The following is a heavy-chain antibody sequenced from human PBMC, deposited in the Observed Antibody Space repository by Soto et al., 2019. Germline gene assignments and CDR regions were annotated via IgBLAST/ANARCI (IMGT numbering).Heavy chain of an antibody. CDR3: AREWGLLPYYVMNV. Sequence: PSETLSLTCIVSCDSVTSGSYYWTWLRQPPGKGLEWIGYISYTGRTKYNPSLQSRVTISVDTSKNDFSLNLSSVTAADTAVYFCAREWGLLPYYVMNVWGHGTAVTVSS. J-gene: IGHJ6*02. V-gene: IGHV4-61*03. CDR1: CDSVTSGSYY. D-gene: IGHD7-27*01. CDR2: ISYTGRT.